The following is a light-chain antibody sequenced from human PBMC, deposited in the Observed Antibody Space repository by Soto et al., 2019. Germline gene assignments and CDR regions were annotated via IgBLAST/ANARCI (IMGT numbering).Light chain of an antibody. CDR2: EVS. V-gene: IGLV2-18*02. Sequence: QSVLTQPPSVSGSPGQSVTISCTGTSSDVDSYNRVSWYQQPPGTVPTLMISEVSNRPSGVPDRFSGSKFGNTASLTISGIQAEDEADYYCSSYTSTSTWVFGGGTKLTV. J-gene: IGLJ2*01. CDR1: SSDVDSYNR. CDR3: SSYTSTSTWV.